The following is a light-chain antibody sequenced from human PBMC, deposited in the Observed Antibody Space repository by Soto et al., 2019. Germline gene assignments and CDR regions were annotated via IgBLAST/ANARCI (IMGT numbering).Light chain of an antibody. CDR2: GAS. CDR3: QQYGKSAMFT. CDR1: QSVSSSY. Sequence: EIVLTQSPGTLSLSPGDRATLSCRASQSVSSSYFAWYQQKPGQAPSLLIYGASNRTTGIPDRCSGGGSGTDFSLTISRLEPEDFAVYYCQQYGKSAMFTFGQGTKLEIK. V-gene: IGKV3-20*01. J-gene: IGKJ2*01.